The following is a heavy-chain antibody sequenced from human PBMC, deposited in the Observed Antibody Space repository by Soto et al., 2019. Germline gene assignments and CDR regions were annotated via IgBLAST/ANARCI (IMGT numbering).Heavy chain of an antibody. D-gene: IGHD3-22*01. CDR2: IIPIFGTA. Sequence: QVQLVQSGAEVKKPGSSVKVSCKASGGTFSTYTITWVRQAPGQGLEWMGGIIPIFGTANYPQKFQGRVTITADESTSTAYMEMSSLRSEDTAVYYCARSQDSSGYCNNCFDPWGQGTLVTVSS. CDR3: ARSQDSSGYCNNCFDP. CDR1: GGTFSTYT. V-gene: IGHV1-69*01. J-gene: IGHJ5*02.